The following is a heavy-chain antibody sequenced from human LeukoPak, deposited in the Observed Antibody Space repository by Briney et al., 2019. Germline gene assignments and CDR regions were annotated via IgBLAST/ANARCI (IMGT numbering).Heavy chain of an antibody. V-gene: IGHV4-59*01. CDR1: GGSISSYY. CDR3: ARDRRYGDYDGQPPQNWFDP. J-gene: IGHJ5*02. D-gene: IGHD4-17*01. CDR2: IYYSGST. Sequence: SETLSLTCTVSGGSISSYYWSWIRQPPGKGLEWIGYIYYSGSTNYNPSLKSRVTISVDTSKNQFSLKLSSVTAEDTAVYYCARDRRYGDYDGQPPQNWFDPWGQGTLVTVSS.